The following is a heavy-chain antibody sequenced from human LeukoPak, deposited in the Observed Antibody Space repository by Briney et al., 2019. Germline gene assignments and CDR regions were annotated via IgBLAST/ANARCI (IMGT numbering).Heavy chain of an antibody. CDR1: GGSFSGYY. CDR2: INHSGST. J-gene: IGHJ5*02. V-gene: IGHV4-34*01. Sequence: SETLSLTCAVYGGSFSGYYWSWIRQPPGKGLEWIGEINHSGSTNYNPSLKTRVTISVDTSKNQSSLKLSSVTAADTAVYYCAREGLTMVRGVIRRGGWFDPWAQGTLVTVSS. CDR3: AREGLTMVRGVIRRGGWFDP. D-gene: IGHD3-10*01.